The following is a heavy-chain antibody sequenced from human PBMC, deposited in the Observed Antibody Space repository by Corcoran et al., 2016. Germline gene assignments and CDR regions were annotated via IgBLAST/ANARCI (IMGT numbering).Heavy chain of an antibody. J-gene: IGHJ6*02. CDR3: ARHVGFLEPVGLMDV. CDR2: IYPGDSDT. Sequence: EVQLVQSGAEVKKPGESLKISCKGSGYSSTSYWIGWVRQMPGKGLEWRGIIYPGDSDTRYSPSFQGQVTISADKSISTAYLQWSSLKASDTAMYYCARHVGFLEPVGLMDVWGQGTTVTVSS. CDR1: GYSSTSYW. V-gene: IGHV5-51*01. D-gene: IGHD3-3*02.